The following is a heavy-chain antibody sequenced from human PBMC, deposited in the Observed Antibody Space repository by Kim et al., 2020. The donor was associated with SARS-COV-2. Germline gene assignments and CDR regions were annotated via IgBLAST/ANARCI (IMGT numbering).Heavy chain of an antibody. Sequence: SETLSLTCTVSGGSISSSSYYWGWIRQPPGKGLEWIGSIYYSGSTYYNPSLKSRVTISVDTSKNQFSLKLSSVTAADTAVYYCVLDTAMVLTLGKYYFDYWGQGTLVTDSS. D-gene: IGHD5-18*01. CDR3: VLDTAMVLTLGKYYFDY. CDR2: IYYSGST. J-gene: IGHJ4*02. V-gene: IGHV4-39*01. CDR1: GGSISSSSYY.